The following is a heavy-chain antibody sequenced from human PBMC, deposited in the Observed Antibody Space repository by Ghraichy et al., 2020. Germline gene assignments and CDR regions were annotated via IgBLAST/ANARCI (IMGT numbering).Heavy chain of an antibody. CDR2: IKQDGSEK. Sequence: GESLNISCAASGFTFRSHWMTWVRQAPGKGLEWVANIKQDGSEKFYVDSVKGRFTISRDNAENSLYLQMNSLRDEDTAVYYCSRGGGAGTPVLYHMDVWGLGTTVTVSS. CDR1: GFTFRSHW. J-gene: IGHJ6*02. V-gene: IGHV3-7*01. D-gene: IGHD6-19*01. CDR3: SRGGGAGTPVLYHMDV.